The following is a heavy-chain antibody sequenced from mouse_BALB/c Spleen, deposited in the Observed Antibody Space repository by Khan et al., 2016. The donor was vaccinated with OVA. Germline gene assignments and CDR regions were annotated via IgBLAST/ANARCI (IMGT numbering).Heavy chain of an antibody. CDR2: ISYSGST. CDR1: GDSITSGY. J-gene: IGHJ2*01. CDR3: TGTSYYGNDYFDY. D-gene: IGHD2-10*01. Sequence: EVQLVESGPSLVKPSQTLSLTCSVTGDSITSGYWNWIRKFPGNKLEYMGYISYSGSTYYNPSPKSRISITRATYKNQHYLQLNSMTTEDSTTFYCTGTSYYGNDYFDYWGQGTTLTVSS. V-gene: IGHV3-8*02.